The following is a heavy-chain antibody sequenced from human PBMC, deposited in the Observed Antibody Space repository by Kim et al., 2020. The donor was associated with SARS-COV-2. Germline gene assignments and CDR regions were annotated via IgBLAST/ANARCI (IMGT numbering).Heavy chain of an antibody. CDR3: ARRVWSGYFFNY. D-gene: IGHD3-3*01. J-gene: IGHJ4*02. Sequence: RYSPSFQGQVTISSDKSISTAYLQCSSLKASDSAMYYCARRVWSGYFFNYWGQGTLVTVSS. V-gene: IGHV5-51*01.